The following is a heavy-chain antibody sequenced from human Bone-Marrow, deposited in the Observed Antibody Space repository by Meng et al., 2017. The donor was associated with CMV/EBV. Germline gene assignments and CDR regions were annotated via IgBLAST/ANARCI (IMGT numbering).Heavy chain of an antibody. Sequence: GGPLRLSCAASGFTFSSGWMSWVRQAPGKGLEWVSVIYSGGSTYYADYVKGRFTIPIDNSKITPYLQMNSLRAEDTAVYYCARVRTMVRGVIPSCYGMDVWGQGTMVTVSS. CDR1: GFTFSSGW. V-gene: IGHV3-66*02. CDR2: IYSGGST. CDR3: ARVRTMVRGVIPSCYGMDV. D-gene: IGHD3-10*01. J-gene: IGHJ6*02.